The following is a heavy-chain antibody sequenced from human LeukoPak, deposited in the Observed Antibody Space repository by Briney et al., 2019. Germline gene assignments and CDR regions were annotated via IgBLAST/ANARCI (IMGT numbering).Heavy chain of an antibody. CDR3: ARDGGGFVGYQLQVYYFDY. CDR1: GFTFSSYW. D-gene: IGHD2-2*01. V-gene: IGHV3-7*01. Sequence: GGSLRLSCAASGFTFSSYWMSWVRQAPGKGLEWVANIKQDGSEIYYVDSVKGRFTISRDDAKNSLYLQMSSLRAGDTAVYYCARDGGGFVGYQLQVYYFDYWGQGTLVTVSS. CDR2: IKQDGSEI. J-gene: IGHJ4*02.